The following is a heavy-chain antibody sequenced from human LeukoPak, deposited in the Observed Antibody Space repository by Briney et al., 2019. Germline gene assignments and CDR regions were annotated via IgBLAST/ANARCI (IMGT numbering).Heavy chain of an antibody. V-gene: IGHV3-66*01. CDR3: ARNYYDSSAYYYFDY. J-gene: IGHJ4*02. D-gene: IGHD3-22*01. CDR2: IYSGGGT. CDR1: GFTFSSHS. Sequence: GGSLRLSCAASGFTFSSHSMNWVRQAPGKGLEWVSLIYSGGGTYYADSVKGRFTISRDNSKNTLYLQMNSLRAEDTAVYYCARNYYDSSAYYYFDYWGQGTLVTVSS.